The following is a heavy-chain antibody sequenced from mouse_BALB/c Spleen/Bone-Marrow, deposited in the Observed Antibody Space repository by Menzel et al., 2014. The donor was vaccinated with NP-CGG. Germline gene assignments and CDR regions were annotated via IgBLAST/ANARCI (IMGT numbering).Heavy chain of an antibody. V-gene: IGHV5-6-2*01. D-gene: IGHD2-10*02. CDR2: INSNGGST. Sequence: EVQLVESGGGLVKLGGSLKLSCAASGFTFSSYHMSWVRQTPEKRLELVAAINSNGGSTYYPDTVKGRFTISRDNAKNTLHLQMSSLKSEDTALYYCARSPYGNHFDYWGQGTTLTVSS. CDR3: ARSPYGNHFDY. CDR1: GFTFSSYH. J-gene: IGHJ2*01.